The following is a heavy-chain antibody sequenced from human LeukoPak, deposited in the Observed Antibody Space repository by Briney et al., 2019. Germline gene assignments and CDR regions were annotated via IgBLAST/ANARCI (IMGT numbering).Heavy chain of an antibody. Sequence: GGSLRLSCAASGFTFSSYAMSWVRQAPGKGLEWVSAISGSGGSTYYADSVKGRFTISRDNSKNTLYLQMNGLRAEDTAVYYCAKGGSYGFWFDYWGQGALVTVSS. J-gene: IGHJ4*02. CDR2: ISGSGGST. D-gene: IGHD5-18*01. V-gene: IGHV3-23*01. CDR3: AKGGSYGFWFDY. CDR1: GFTFSSYA.